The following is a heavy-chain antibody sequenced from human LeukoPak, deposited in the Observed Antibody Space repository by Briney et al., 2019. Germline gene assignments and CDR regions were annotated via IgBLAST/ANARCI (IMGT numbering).Heavy chain of an antibody. D-gene: IGHD3-16*01. CDR2: ISSSSSYI. CDR3: AREWGQLGELDY. Sequence: GGSLRLSCAASGFTFSSYSTNWVRQAPGKGLEWVSSISSSSSYIYYADSVKGRFTISRDNAKNSLYLQMNSLRAEDTAVYYCAREWGQLGELDYWGQGTLVTVSS. V-gene: IGHV3-21*01. J-gene: IGHJ4*02. CDR1: GFTFSSYS.